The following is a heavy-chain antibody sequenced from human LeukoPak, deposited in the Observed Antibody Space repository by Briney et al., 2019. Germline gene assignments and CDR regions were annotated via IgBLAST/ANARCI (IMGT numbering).Heavy chain of an antibody. CDR2: IYSGGST. CDR1: GFTVSSNY. V-gene: IGHV3-66*01. Sequence: PGGSLRLSCAASGFTVSSNYMSWVRQAPGKGLEWVSVIYSGGSTYYADSVKGRFTISRDNSKNTLYLQMNSLRAEDTAVYYCARDGDYYDSSGYYPSSAPFDYWGQGTLVTVSS. J-gene: IGHJ4*02. D-gene: IGHD3-22*01. CDR3: ARDGDYYDSSGYYPSSAPFDY.